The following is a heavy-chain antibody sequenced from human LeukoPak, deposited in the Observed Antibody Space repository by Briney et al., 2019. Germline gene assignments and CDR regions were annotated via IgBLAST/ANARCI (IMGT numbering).Heavy chain of an antibody. V-gene: IGHV4-61*02. CDR3: ARAVGDSSGYSKHYYYYYMDV. D-gene: IGHD3-22*01. Sequence: SETLSLTCTVSGGSISSGSYYWSWIRQPAGKGLEWIGRIYTSGSTNYNPTLKSRVTISVDTSKNQFSLKLSSVTAADTAVYYCARAVGDSSGYSKHYYYYYMDVWGKGTTVTVSS. CDR2: IYTSGST. CDR1: GGSISSGSYY. J-gene: IGHJ6*03.